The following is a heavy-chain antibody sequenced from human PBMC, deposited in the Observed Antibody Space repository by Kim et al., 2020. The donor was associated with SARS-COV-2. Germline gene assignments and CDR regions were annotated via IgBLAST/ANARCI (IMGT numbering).Heavy chain of an antibody. CDR2: ISYDGSNK. Sequence: GGSLRLSCAASGFTFSSYGMHWVRQAPGKGLEWVAVISYDGSNKYYADSVKGRFTISRDNSKNTLYLQMNSLRAEDTAVYYCAKEGGYSSGWYVGPFDY. CDR3: AKEGGYSSGWYVGPFDY. CDR1: GFTFSSYG. J-gene: IGHJ4*01. V-gene: IGHV3-30*18. D-gene: IGHD6-19*01.